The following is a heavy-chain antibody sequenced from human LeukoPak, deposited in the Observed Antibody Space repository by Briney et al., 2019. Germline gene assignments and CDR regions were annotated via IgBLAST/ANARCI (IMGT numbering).Heavy chain of an antibody. Sequence: SETLSLTCTVSGGSISSSSYYWGWIRPPPGQGLEWIGSIYYSGSTYYNPSLKSRVTISVDTSKNQFSLKLSSVTAADTAVYYCARQYYYDSSGYWTYFDYWGQGTLVTVSS. V-gene: IGHV4-39*01. D-gene: IGHD3-22*01. J-gene: IGHJ4*02. CDR3: ARQYYYDSSGYWTYFDY. CDR2: IYYSGST. CDR1: GGSISSSSYY.